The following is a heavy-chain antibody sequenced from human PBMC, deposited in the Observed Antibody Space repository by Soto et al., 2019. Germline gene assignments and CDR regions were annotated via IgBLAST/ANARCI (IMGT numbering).Heavy chain of an antibody. V-gene: IGHV6-1*01. Sequence: SQTLSLTCAISGDSVSSNGAAWNWIRQSPSRGLEWLGRTYYRSKWYNDYAVSVKSRITINPDTSKNQFSLQLNSVTPEDTAVYYCARAERITIFGVVPYYFDYWGQGTLVTVSS. CDR2: TYYRSKWYN. CDR3: ARAERITIFGVVPYYFDY. J-gene: IGHJ4*02. D-gene: IGHD3-3*01. CDR1: GDSVSSNGAA.